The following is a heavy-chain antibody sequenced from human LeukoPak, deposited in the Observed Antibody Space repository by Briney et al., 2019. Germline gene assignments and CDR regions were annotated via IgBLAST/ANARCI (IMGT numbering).Heavy chain of an antibody. Sequence: GGSLRLSCAASGFTFSDHYMDWVRQAPGKGLEWVGRTRNKANSYTTEYAASVKGRFTISRDDSKNSLYLQMNSLKTEDTAVYYCATCTYCSSTSWNPWDAFDIWGQGTMVTVSS. CDR3: ATCTYCSSTSWNPWDAFDI. J-gene: IGHJ3*02. CDR2: TRNKANSYTT. D-gene: IGHD2-2*01. CDR1: GFTFSDHY. V-gene: IGHV3-72*01.